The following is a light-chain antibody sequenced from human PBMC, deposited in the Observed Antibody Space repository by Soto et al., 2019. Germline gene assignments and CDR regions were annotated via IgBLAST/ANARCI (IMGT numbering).Light chain of an antibody. CDR2: GAS. Sequence: EIVLTQSPGTLSLSPGERATLSCRASQSVSSSYLAWYQQKPAQAPRLLIYGASSRATGIPDRFSGSGSGTDFTLTISRLEPEDFAVYYCQQYGTSPFTFGQGTKLDIK. V-gene: IGKV3-20*01. J-gene: IGKJ2*01. CDR3: QQYGTSPFT. CDR1: QSVSSSY.